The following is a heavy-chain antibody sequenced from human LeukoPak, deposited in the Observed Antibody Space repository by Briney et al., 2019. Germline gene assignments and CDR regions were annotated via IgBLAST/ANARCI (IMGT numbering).Heavy chain of an antibody. J-gene: IGHJ5*02. D-gene: IGHD1-1*01. Sequence: GGSLRLSCAASGFTFSYYTMSCVRQAPGKGLGWVSSISSTGSSIYYADSVKGRFTISTDNAKNSLYLQMSSLRVEDTAAYYCARDDVAWNDVHWFDPWGQGTLVTVSS. V-gene: IGHV3-21*01. CDR3: ARDDVAWNDVHWFDP. CDR1: GFTFSYYT. CDR2: ISSTGSSI.